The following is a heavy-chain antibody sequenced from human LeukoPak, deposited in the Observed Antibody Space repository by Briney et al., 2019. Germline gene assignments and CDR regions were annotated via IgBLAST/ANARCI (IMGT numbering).Heavy chain of an antibody. CDR1: GGSIYSGSYY. CDR3: ARDRRDGYNLYYFDL. CDR2: IYTSGST. D-gene: IGHD5-24*01. Sequence: SQTLSLTCTVSGGSIYSGSYYWSWIRQPAGKGLEWIGRIYTSGSTNYNPSLKSRVTISVDTSKYQFSLKLSSVTAADTAVYYCARDRRDGYNLYYFDLWGQGTLVTVSS. V-gene: IGHV4-61*02. J-gene: IGHJ4*02.